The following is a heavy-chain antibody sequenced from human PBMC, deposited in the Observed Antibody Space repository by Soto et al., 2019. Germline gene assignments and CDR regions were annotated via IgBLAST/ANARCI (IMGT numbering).Heavy chain of an antibody. CDR1: GYTLTELS. J-gene: IGHJ6*02. V-gene: IGHV1-24*01. CDR2: FDPEDGET. Sequence: QVQLVQSGAEVKKPGASVKVSCKVSGYTLTELSMHWVRQAPGKGLEWMGGFDPEDGETIYAQKFQGRVTMTEXXSXDXXYMELSSLRSEDTAVYYCAMGGGEGSSWRTYGMDVWGQGTTVTVSS. CDR3: AMGGGEGSSWRTYGMDV. D-gene: IGHD6-13*01.